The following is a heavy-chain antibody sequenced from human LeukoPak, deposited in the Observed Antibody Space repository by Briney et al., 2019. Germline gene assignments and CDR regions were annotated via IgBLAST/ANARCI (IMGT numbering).Heavy chain of an antibody. D-gene: IGHD3-22*01. J-gene: IGHJ4*02. CDR1: GGSISGYY. CDR3: ARDLGYYYDSSGYLDY. Sequence: SETLSLTCTVSGGSISGYYWSWIRQPPGEGLEWIGCIYYSGSINYNPSLKSRVTISVDTSKNQFSLKLSSVTAADTAVYYCARDLGYYYDSSGYLDYWGQGTLVTVSS. CDR2: IYYSGSI. V-gene: IGHV4-59*01.